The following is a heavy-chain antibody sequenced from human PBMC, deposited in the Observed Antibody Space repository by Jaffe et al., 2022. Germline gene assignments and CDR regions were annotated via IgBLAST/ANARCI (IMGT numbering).Heavy chain of an antibody. D-gene: IGHD1-26*01. V-gene: IGHV1-46*01. J-gene: IGHJ2*01. Sequence: QVQLVQSGAEVKKPGASVKVSCKASGYTFTSYYMHWVRQAPGQGLEWMGIINPSGGSTSYAQKFQGRVTMTRDTSTSTVYMELSSLRSEDTAVYYCARDRSATGVNRATGDWYFDLWGRGTLVTVSS. CDR1: GYTFTSYY. CDR3: ARDRSATGVNRATGDWYFDL. CDR2: INPSGGST.